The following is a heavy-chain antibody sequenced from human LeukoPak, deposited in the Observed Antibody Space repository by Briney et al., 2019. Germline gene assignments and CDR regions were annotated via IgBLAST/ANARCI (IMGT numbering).Heavy chain of an antibody. J-gene: IGHJ4*02. CDR1: GFTFSSYW. V-gene: IGHV3-74*01. D-gene: IGHD3-16*02. CDR2: INSDGSST. CDR3: ATFKEWGNYHYTANL. Sequence: PGGSLRLSCAASGFTFSSYWMHWVRQAPGKGLVWVSRINSDGSSTNYADSVKGRFTISRDNAKNTLYLQMNSLRAEDTAVYYCATFKEWGNYHYTANLWGQGTLVIVS.